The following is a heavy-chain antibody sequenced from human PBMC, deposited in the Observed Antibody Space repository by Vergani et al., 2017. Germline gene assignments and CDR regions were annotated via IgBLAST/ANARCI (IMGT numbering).Heavy chain of an antibody. Sequence: QVQLVQSGAEVKKPGASVKVSCKASGYTFTSYYMHWVRQAPGQGLEWMGIINPSGGSTSYAQKFQGRVTMTRDTSTSTVYMELSSLRSEDTAVYYCAREQXLLMRYATLPNFDYWGQGTLVTVSS. J-gene: IGHJ4*02. CDR1: GYTFTSYY. CDR2: INPSGGST. CDR3: AREQXLLMRYATLPNFDY. V-gene: IGHV1-46*03. D-gene: IGHD5-12*01.